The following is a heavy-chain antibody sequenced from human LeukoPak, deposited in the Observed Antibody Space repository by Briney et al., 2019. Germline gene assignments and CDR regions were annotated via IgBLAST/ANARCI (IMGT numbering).Heavy chain of an antibody. CDR2: ISAYNGNT. V-gene: IGHV1-18*04. CDR1: GYTFTGYY. J-gene: IGHJ6*03. CDR3: ARALGIVVVPAATSPPYYYYMDV. D-gene: IGHD2-2*01. Sequence: ASVKVSCKASGYTFTGYYMHWVRQAPGQGLEWMRWISAYNGNTNYAQKLQGRVTMTTDTSTSTAYMELRSLRSDDTAVYYCARALGIVVVPAATSPPYYYYMDVWGKGTTVTVSS.